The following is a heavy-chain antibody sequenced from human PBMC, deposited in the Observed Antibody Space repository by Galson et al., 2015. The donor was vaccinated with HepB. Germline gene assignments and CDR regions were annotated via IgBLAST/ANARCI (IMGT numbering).Heavy chain of an antibody. CDR2: ISYDGSNK. D-gene: IGHD3-22*01. Sequence: SLRLSCAASGFTFSSYAMHWVRQAPGKGLEWVAVISYDGSNKYYADSVKGRFTISRDNSKNTLYLQMNSLRAEDTAVYYCARDHGVYYDSSGYLDYWGQGTLVTVSS. CDR3: ARDHGVYYDSSGYLDY. V-gene: IGHV3-30*04. CDR1: GFTFSSYA. J-gene: IGHJ4*02.